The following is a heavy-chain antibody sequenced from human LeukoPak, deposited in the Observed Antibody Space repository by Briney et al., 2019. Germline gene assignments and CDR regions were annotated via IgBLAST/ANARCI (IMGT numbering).Heavy chain of an antibody. CDR1: GGSFSGYY. D-gene: IGHD5-12*01. CDR2: VNHSGST. CDR3: ARGGLWVDRPVDY. V-gene: IGHV4-34*01. J-gene: IGHJ4*02. Sequence: KPSETLSLTCAVYGGSFSGYYRSWIRQPPGKGLEWIGEVNHSGSTNYNPSLKSRVTISVDTSKNQFSPKLSSVTAADTAVYYCARGGLWVDRPVDYWGQGTLVTVSS.